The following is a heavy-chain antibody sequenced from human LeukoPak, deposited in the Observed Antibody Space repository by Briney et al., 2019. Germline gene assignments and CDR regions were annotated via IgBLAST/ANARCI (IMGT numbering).Heavy chain of an antibody. D-gene: IGHD4-17*01. Sequence: SETLSLTCTVSGYSISSGYYWGWIRQPPGKGLEWIGSIYHSGSTYYNPSLKSRVTISVDTSKNQFSLKLSSVTAADTAVYYCARGPYGDFKRIDYWGQGTLVTVSS. CDR2: IYHSGST. CDR3: ARGPYGDFKRIDY. V-gene: IGHV4-38-2*02. J-gene: IGHJ4*02. CDR1: GYSISSGYY.